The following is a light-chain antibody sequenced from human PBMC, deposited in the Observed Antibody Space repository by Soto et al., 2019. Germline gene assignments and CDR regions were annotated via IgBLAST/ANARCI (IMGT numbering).Light chain of an antibody. J-gene: IGLJ2*01. CDR2: EVS. CDR1: SSDVGGYNY. CDR3: SSYAGSNPVV. Sequence: QSALTQPPSASGSPGRSVTISCTGTSSDVGGYNYVSWYQQHPGKAPKIMIYEVSKRPSGVPDRFSGSKSGNTASLTVSGLQAEEEADYYCSSYAGSNPVVFGGGTKLTVL. V-gene: IGLV2-8*01.